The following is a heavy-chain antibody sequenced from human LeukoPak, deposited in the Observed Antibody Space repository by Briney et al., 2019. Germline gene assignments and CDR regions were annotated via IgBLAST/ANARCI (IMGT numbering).Heavy chain of an antibody. CDR1: GGSISSSSYY. J-gene: IGHJ3*02. V-gene: IGHV4-39*07. CDR2: IYYSGST. CDR3: AGDKWEPRYAFDI. D-gene: IGHD1-26*01. Sequence: SETLSLTYTVSGGSISSSSYYWGWIRQPPGKGLEWIGSIYYSGSTYYNPSLKSRVTISVDTSKNQFSLKLSSVTAADTAVYYCAGDKWEPRYAFDIWGQGTMVTVSS.